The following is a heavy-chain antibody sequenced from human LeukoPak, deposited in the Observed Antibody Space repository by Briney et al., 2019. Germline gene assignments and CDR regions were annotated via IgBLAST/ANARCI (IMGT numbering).Heavy chain of an antibody. CDR3: AKIKVEMATKDGMDV. J-gene: IGHJ6*02. CDR2: ISGSGGST. Sequence: GGSLRRSCAASGFTFSSYAMSWVRQAPGKGLEWVSAISGSGGSTYYADSVKGRFTISRDNSKNTLYLQMNSLRAEDTAVYYCAKIKVEMATKDGMDVWGQGTTVTVSS. D-gene: IGHD5-24*01. CDR1: GFTFSSYA. V-gene: IGHV3-23*01.